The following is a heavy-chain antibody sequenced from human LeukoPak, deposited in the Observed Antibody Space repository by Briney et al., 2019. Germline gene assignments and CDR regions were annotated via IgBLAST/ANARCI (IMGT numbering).Heavy chain of an antibody. D-gene: IGHD3-10*01. CDR1: GYTFTDYY. CDR2: INPSSGGT. J-gene: IGHJ4*02. Sequence: ASVKVSCKASGYTFTDYYIHWVRQAPGQGLEWMGWINPSSGGTYFSRKFQDWVTLTRDTSISTAYMELSRLKSDDTAVYYCARVSMRGGSGSYYPLYYWGQGTLVTVSS. CDR3: ARVSMRGGSGSYYPLYY. V-gene: IGHV1-2*04.